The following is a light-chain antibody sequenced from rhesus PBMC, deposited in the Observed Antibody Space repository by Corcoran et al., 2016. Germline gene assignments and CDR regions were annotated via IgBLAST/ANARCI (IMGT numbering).Light chain of an antibody. J-gene: IGKJ3*01. CDR2: AAS. CDR3: QHYYDNPFT. V-gene: IGKV1S12*01. Sequence: DIQMTQSPSALSASVGDRVTISCRASQNIYSKLAWYQQKQGKAPKLLIYAASSLQTGIPSRFSGVGSGTDCTFTISSLQPEDSATYYCQHYYDNPFTFGPETKLDIK. CDR1: QNIYSK.